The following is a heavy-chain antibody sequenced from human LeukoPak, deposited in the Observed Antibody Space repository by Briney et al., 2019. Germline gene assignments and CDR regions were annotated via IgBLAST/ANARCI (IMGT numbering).Heavy chain of an antibody. V-gene: IGHV3-30*18. CDR3: AKDHTNYGFDY. CDR1: GFTFSSYG. J-gene: IGHJ4*02. D-gene: IGHD4-17*01. Sequence: GGSLRLSCAASGFTFSSYGTHWVRQAPGKGLEWVAVISYDGSNKYYADSVKGRFTISGDNSKNTLYLQMNSLRAEDTAVYYCAKDHTNYGFDYWGQGTLVTVSS. CDR2: ISYDGSNK.